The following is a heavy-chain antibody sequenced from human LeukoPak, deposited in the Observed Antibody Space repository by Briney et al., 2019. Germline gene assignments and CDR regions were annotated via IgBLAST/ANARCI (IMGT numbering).Heavy chain of an antibody. CDR2: TYYSGNT. V-gene: IGHV4-31*03. Sequence: SETLSLTCSVSGGSISSSSYYWSWVRQHPGKGLEWIAYTYYSGNTYFNPSLKSRVTLSVDTSKNQFSLNLTSLSGADTAVYFCARAVGSTSWFDSWGQGTLVTVSS. CDR1: GGSISSSSYY. J-gene: IGHJ5*01. CDR3: ARAVGSTSWFDS. D-gene: IGHD1-26*01.